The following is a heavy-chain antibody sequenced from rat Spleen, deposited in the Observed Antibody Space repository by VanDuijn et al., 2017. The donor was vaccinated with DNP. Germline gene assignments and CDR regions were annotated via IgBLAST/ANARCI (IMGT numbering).Heavy chain of an antibody. J-gene: IGHJ4*01. D-gene: IGHD5-1*01. CDR3: TRESWGYVMDA. V-gene: IGHV2-15*01. CDR1: GFSLTSNS. CDR2: IWSDGST. Sequence: QVQLKESGPGLVQPSQTLSLTCTVSGFSLTSNSVSWVRQPPGKGLEWMGTIWSDGSTDCNSALKSRLSISRDTSKSQVFLKMNSLQIEDTAIYFCTRESWGYVMDAWGQGASVTVSS.